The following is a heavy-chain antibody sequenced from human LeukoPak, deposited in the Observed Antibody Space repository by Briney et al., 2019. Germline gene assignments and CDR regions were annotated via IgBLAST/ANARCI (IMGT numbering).Heavy chain of an antibody. CDR1: GFTFSSYA. Sequence: PGGSLRLSCVDSGFTFSSYALSWVRQAPGKGLEWVSGISDSGGSTYYADSVKGRFTISRDNSKNTLYLQMNSLRAEDTAVYYCATAVRWLHFDYWGQGTLVTVSS. J-gene: IGHJ4*02. CDR3: ATAVRWLHFDY. CDR2: ISDSGGST. D-gene: IGHD6-19*01. V-gene: IGHV3-23*01.